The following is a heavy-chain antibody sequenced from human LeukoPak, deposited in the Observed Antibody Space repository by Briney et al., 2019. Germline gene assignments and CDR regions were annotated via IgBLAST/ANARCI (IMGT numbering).Heavy chain of an antibody. CDR2: IYTSGST. CDR1: GGSISSGSYY. Sequence: SETLSLTCTVSGGSISSGSYYWSWIRQPAGKGLEWIGRIYTSGSTNYNPSLKSRVTISVDTSKNQFSLKLSSVTAADTAVYYCAREVLYGSGSPHFDYWGQGTLVTVSS. D-gene: IGHD3-10*01. J-gene: IGHJ4*02. V-gene: IGHV4-61*02. CDR3: AREVLYGSGSPHFDY.